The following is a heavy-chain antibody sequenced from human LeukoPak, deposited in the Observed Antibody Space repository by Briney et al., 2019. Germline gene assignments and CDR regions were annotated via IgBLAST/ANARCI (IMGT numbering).Heavy chain of an antibody. J-gene: IGHJ5*02. V-gene: IGHV4-31*03. D-gene: IGHD2-2*01. Sequence: SQTLSLTCTVSGGSISSGGYYWSWIRQHPEKGLEWIGYIYYSGSTYYNPSLKSRVTISVDTSKNQFSLKLSSVTAADTAVYYCARGLGYCSSTSCYGRGVRFDPWGQGTLVTVSS. CDR3: ARGLGYCSSTSCYGRGVRFDP. CDR2: IYYSGST. CDR1: GGSISSGGYY.